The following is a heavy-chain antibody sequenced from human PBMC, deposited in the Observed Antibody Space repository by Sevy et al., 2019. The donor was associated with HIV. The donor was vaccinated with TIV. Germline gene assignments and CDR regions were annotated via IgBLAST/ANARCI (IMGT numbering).Heavy chain of an antibody. CDR3: ARGATSGWDYFDS. CDR2: ISGLSNYI. J-gene: IGHJ4*02. D-gene: IGHD6-19*01. V-gene: IGHV3-21*06. Sequence: GGCLRLSCVASGFTFSNYNINWVRQPPGKGLEWVSYISGLSNYIYYADSLGGRFTISRDNAKSSVYLQMNSLRTEDTALYYCARGATSGWDYFDSWGQGTLVTVSS. CDR1: GFTFSNYN.